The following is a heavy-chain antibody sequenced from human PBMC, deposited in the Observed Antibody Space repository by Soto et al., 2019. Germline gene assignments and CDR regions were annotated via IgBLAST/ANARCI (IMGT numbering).Heavy chain of an antibody. CDR1: GGSISSGDYY. CDR2: IYYSGGT. CDR3: ARGVDGRPGLYFDY. D-gene: IGHD1-1*01. J-gene: IGHJ4*02. Sequence: QVQLQEPGPGLVKPSQTLPLTCTVSGGSISSGDYYWSWIRQHPGKGLEWIGYIYYSGGTYYNPSLKSRVTISIDTSKNQFSLKLSSVTAADTAVYFCARGVDGRPGLYFDYWGQGTLVTVSS. V-gene: IGHV4-31*03.